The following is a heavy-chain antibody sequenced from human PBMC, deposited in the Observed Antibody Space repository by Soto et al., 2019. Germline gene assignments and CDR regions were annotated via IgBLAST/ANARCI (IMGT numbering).Heavy chain of an antibody. Sequence: GGSLRLSCAASGFTFSSYSMNWVRQAPGKGLEWVSSISSSSSYIYYADSVKGRFTISRDNAKNSLYLQMNSLRAEDTAVYYCARDLTVVVDYGGAFDIWGQGTMVTVSS. J-gene: IGHJ3*02. D-gene: IGHD4-17*01. V-gene: IGHV3-21*01. CDR2: ISSSSSYI. CDR1: GFTFSSYS. CDR3: ARDLTVVVDYGGAFDI.